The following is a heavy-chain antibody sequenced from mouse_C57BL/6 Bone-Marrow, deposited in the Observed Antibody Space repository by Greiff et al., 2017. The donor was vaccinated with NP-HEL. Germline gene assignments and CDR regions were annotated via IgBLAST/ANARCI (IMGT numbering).Heavy chain of an antibody. V-gene: IGHV3-6*01. CDR1: GYSITSGYY. J-gene: IGHJ1*03. D-gene: IGHD2-5*01. CDR2: ISYDGSN. CDR3: ARAYYSNSYWYFDV. Sequence: ESGPGLVKPSQSLSLTCSVTGYSITSGYYWNWIRQFPGNKLEWMGYISYDGSNNYNPSLKNRISITRDTSKNQFFLKLNSVTTEDTATYYCARAYYSNSYWYFDVWGTGTTVTVSS.